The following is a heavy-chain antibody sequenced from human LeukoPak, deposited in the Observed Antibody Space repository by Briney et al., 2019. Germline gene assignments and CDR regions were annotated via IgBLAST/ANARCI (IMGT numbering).Heavy chain of an antibody. J-gene: IGHJ6*02. V-gene: IGHV3-23*01. D-gene: IGHD2-2*01. CDR1: GFTFSNYA. Sequence: GGSLRLSCAASGFTFSNYAMTWVRQAPGKGLEWVSSISGSGYSTYYADSVKGRFTISRDNSKNTLFLQMSSLRVEDTALYYCAIPDCTTTTCYFTGHGMDVWGQGTTVTVSS. CDR3: AIPDCTTTTCYFTGHGMDV. CDR2: ISGSGYST.